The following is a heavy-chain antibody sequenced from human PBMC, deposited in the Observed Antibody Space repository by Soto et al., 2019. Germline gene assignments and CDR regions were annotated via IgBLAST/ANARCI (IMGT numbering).Heavy chain of an antibody. CDR3: ARDHLILPAHDFFYGSDV. CDR2: IPQDGVDG. D-gene: IGHD2-21*02. V-gene: IGHV3-7*03. Sequence: GGSVRLSCGVSGFTCSMYSMSWVRQSPGKGLEWVSKIPQDGVDGHYADSVKGRFIISRDNDKNSLHLQLNNLRAEDTAVYYCARDHLILPAHDFFYGSDVWGRGATVTVSS. CDR1: GFTCSMYS. J-gene: IGHJ6*02.